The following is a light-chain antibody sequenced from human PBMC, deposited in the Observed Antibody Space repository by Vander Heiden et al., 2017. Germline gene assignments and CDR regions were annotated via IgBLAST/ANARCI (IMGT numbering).Light chain of an antibody. Sequence: QSVLPQPPSASGTPGQRVPISCSVSSSNIGSNTVNWYQQPPGTAPKLLSYSNHQRPSGVPDRFSGSKSGTSASLAISGLQSEDEADYYCAAWDDSLNGVVFGGGTKLTVL. J-gene: IGLJ2*01. CDR3: AAWDDSLNGVV. CDR1: SSNIGSNT. CDR2: SNH. V-gene: IGLV1-44*01.